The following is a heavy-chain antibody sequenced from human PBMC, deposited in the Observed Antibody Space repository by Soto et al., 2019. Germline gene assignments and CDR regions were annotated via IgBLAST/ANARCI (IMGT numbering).Heavy chain of an antibody. D-gene: IGHD3-10*01. J-gene: IGHJ6*03. CDR3: ARERVRYFGSGIYYTFMAF. V-gene: IGHV3-23*01. Sequence: GGSLRLSCAASGFTFSSYAMSWVRQAPGKGLEWVSAISGSGGSTYYADSVKGRFTISRDNSKNTLYLQMNSLRAEDTAVYYCARERVRYFGSGIYYTFMAFWGKGTTVTVSS. CDR2: ISGSGGST. CDR1: GFTFSSYA.